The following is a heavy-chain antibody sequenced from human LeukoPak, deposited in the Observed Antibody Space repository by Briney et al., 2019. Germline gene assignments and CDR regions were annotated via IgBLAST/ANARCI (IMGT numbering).Heavy chain of an antibody. Sequence: GSLRLSCLASGFTFSSYSMNWVRQAPGKGLEWVSSISSSSSYIYYADSVKGRFTISRDNAKNSLYLQMNSLRAEDTAVYYCARDPEGNYYDSSGYVDYWGQGTLVTVSS. CDR1: GFTFSSYS. D-gene: IGHD3-22*01. J-gene: IGHJ4*02. CDR2: ISSSSSYI. V-gene: IGHV3-21*01. CDR3: ARDPEGNYYDSSGYVDY.